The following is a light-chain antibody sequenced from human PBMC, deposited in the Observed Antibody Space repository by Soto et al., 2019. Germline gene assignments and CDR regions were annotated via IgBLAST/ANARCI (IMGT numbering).Light chain of an antibody. CDR2: RAS. CDR3: QQYASSPSLT. Sequence: VLTQSPGTLALSPGERATLSCRASQSLGSSYLAWYQHKPGQAPRLLIYRASSRATGIPDRFSGSGSGTDFTLTIRRLEPEDFAVYYCQQYASSPSLTFGGGTKVDI. V-gene: IGKV3-20*01. J-gene: IGKJ4*01. CDR1: QSLGSSY.